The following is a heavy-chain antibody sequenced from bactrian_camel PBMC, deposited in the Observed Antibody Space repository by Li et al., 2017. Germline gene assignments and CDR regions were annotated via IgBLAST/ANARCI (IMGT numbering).Heavy chain of an antibody. J-gene: IGHJ4*01. CDR3: AKGPRSDCYSQSWCSYEYNY. CDR2: IGSGGDNR. V-gene: IGHV3S42*01. Sequence: VQLVESGGGLVQPGGSLTLSCAASGLVFSRYAMSWVRQAPGKGLEWVSRIGSGGDNRRYADSVKGRFTVSRDDAKNTLYLQLNSLESEDTAMYYCAKGPRSDCYSQSWCSYEYNYWGQGTQVTV. D-gene: IGHD3*01. CDR1: GLVFSRYA.